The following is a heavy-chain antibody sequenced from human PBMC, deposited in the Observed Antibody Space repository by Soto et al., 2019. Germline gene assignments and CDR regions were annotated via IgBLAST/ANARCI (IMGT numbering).Heavy chain of an antibody. V-gene: IGHV3-33*01. CDR3: ARVWDASDAFDI. CDR1: GFTFSSYG. Sequence: QVQLVESGGGVVQPGRSLRLSCAASGFTFSSYGMHWVGQAPGKGLEWVAVIWYDGSNKYYADSVKGRFTISRDNSKNTLSLQMNSLRAEDTAVYYCARVWDASDAFDIWGQGTMVTVSS. CDR2: IWYDGSNK. J-gene: IGHJ3*02. D-gene: IGHD1-26*01.